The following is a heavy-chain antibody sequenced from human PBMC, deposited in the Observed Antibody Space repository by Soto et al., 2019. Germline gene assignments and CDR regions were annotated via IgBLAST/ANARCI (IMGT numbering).Heavy chain of an antibody. V-gene: IGHV1-58*01. D-gene: IGHD1-26*01. CDR3: AARRSGLYAMDV. Sequence: SVKVSCKASGFTFSTSAVQWVRQARGQRPEWMGWIVGGSGNTNYAQNSQERVIITRDMSTSTVYMELSSLRSDDTAVYFCAARRSGLYAMDVWGQGXTVTVYS. CDR2: IVGGSGNT. CDR1: GFTFSTSA. J-gene: IGHJ6*02.